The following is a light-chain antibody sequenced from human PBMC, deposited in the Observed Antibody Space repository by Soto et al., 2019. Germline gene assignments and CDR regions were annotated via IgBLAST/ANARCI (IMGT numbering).Light chain of an antibody. V-gene: IGLV2-14*01. CDR3: SSYTSSSTPLV. Sequence: QSVLTQPAPVSGSPGQSITISCTGTSGDVGGYNDVSWYQQHPGKAPKLLVYDVTNRPSGVSNRFSGSKSGNTASLTISGLQAEDEADYYCSSYTSSSTPLVFGTGTKVTVL. CDR2: DVT. J-gene: IGLJ1*01. CDR1: SGDVGGYND.